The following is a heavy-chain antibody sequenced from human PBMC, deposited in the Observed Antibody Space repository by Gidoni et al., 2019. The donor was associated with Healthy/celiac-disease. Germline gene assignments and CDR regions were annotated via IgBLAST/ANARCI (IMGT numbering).Heavy chain of an antibody. Sequence: EVQLLESGGGLVQPGGSLRLSCTASGFTFSSYVMSWVRQAPGKGLEWVSSISGSGGSTYYADSVKGRFTTSRDNSKNTLFLQMNSLRAEDAAVYYCAKVLTSTWYYFDYWGQGTPVTVSS. V-gene: IGHV3-23*01. CDR2: ISGSGGST. CDR3: AKVLTSTWYYFDY. J-gene: IGHJ4*02. CDR1: GFTFSSYV. D-gene: IGHD6-13*01.